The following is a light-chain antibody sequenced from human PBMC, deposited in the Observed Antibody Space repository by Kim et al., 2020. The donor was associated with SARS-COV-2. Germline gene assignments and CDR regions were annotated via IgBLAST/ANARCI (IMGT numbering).Light chain of an antibody. CDR1: QGITSA. J-gene: IGKJ1*01. CDR3: QQFNNYPRT. V-gene: IGKV1D-13*01. Sequence: IQLTQSPSSLSASVGDRVTITCRASQGITSALAWYQQKPGKAPELLIYDASTLESGVPSRFSGSGSGTDFTLTISSLQPEDFATYYCQQFNNYPRTFGQGTKVDIK. CDR2: DAS.